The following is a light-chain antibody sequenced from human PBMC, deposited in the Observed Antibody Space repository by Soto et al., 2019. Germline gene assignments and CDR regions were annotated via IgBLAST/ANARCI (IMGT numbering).Light chain of an antibody. CDR2: DAY. V-gene: IGKV3-11*01. CDR1: QTISTF. CDR3: QQRHMWPIT. Sequence: VLTQSPVTLSLSPGESATLSCRASQTISTFLAWYQQKPGQAPRLLIYDAYNRATGIPPRFSGSGSGTDFTLTISSLEPEDSAVYYCQQRHMWPITFGQGTRLEIK. J-gene: IGKJ5*01.